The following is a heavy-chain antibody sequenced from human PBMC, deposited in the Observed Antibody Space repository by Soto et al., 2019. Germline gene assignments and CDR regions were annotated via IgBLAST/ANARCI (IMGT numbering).Heavy chain of an antibody. J-gene: IGHJ4*02. CDR3: SRGSTILGLDY. CDR1: GYTFTSYG. CDR2: ISAYTGNT. V-gene: IGHV1-18*04. Sequence: ASGKGSCKASGYTFTSYGISWIRQAPGQGLGWRGWISAYTGNTNYARKLQGRVTMATDTSTSTAYGELRGLTADDTAVYYLSRGSTILGLDYWGQGSLVTVS. D-gene: IGHD3-3*01.